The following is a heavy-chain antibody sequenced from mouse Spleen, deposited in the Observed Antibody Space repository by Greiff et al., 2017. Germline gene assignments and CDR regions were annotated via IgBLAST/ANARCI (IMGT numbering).Heavy chain of an antibody. CDR3: ARSGPNAMDY. Sequence: VQLKQSGAELMKPGASVKLSCKASGYTFTDYNMDWVKQSHGKSLEWIGDINPNNGGTIYNQKFKGKATLTVDKSSSTAYMELRSLTSEDTAVYYCARSGPNAMDYWGQGTSVTVSS. J-gene: IGHJ4*01. D-gene: IGHD3-1*01. V-gene: IGHV1-18*01. CDR1: GYTFTDYN. CDR2: INPNNGGT.